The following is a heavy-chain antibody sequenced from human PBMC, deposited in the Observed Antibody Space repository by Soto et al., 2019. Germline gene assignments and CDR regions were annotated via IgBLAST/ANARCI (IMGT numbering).Heavy chain of an antibody. CDR2: INAGNGNT. CDR1: GYTFTSYA. D-gene: IGHD2-21*02. Sequence: VASVKVSCKASGYTFTSYAMHWVRQAPGQRLEWMGWINAGNGNTKYSQKFQGRVTITRDTSASTAYMELSSLRSEDTAVYYCARSIVVVTALDYWGLGTLVTVSS. V-gene: IGHV1-3*01. J-gene: IGHJ4*02. CDR3: ARSIVVVTALDY.